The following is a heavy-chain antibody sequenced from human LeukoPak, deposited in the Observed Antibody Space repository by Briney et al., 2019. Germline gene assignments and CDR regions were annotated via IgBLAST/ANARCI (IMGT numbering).Heavy chain of an antibody. D-gene: IGHD3-22*01. CDR1: GYTFTSYA. J-gene: IGHJ4*02. Sequence: GASVKVSCKASGYTFTSYAMHWVRQAPGQGLEWMGWINPNSGGTNYAQKFQGWVTMTRDTSISTAYMELSRPRSDDTAVYYCARGRDRSLNFDYWGQGTLVTVSS. CDR3: ARGRDRSLNFDY. V-gene: IGHV1-2*04. CDR2: INPNSGGT.